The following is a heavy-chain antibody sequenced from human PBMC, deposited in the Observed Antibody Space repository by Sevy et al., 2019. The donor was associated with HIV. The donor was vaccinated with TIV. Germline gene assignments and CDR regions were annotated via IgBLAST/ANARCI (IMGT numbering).Heavy chain of an antibody. CDR2: IWYDGSRK. D-gene: IGHD2-2*02. CDR3: ARGSAVLSATIWDGFDY. J-gene: IGHJ4*02. CDR1: GFTFSRYG. Sequence: GGSLRLSCAASGFTFSRYGMHWVRQAPGKGLEWVAVIWYDGSRKYYADSVKGRFTISRDNSKNTLYLQMNSLRAEDTAIYYCARGSAVLSATIWDGFDYWGQGTLVTVSS. V-gene: IGHV3-33*01.